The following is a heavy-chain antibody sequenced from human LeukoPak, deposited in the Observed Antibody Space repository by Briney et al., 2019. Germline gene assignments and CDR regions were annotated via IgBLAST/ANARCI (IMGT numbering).Heavy chain of an antibody. CDR3: ARDGLYCSGGSCYNWFDP. D-gene: IGHD2-15*01. V-gene: IGHV1-18*01. J-gene: IGHJ5*02. CDR2: ISAYNGNT. CDR1: GYTFTSYG. Sequence: ASVKVSCKASGYTFTSYGISWVRQAPGQGLEWMGWISAYNGNTNYAQKLQGRVTMTTDTSTSTAYMELRSLRSDDTAVYYCARDGLYCSGGSCYNWFDPWGQGTLVTVSS.